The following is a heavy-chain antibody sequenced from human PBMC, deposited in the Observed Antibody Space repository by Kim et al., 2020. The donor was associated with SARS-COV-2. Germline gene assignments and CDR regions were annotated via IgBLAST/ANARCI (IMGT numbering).Heavy chain of an antibody. D-gene: IGHD5-12*01. V-gene: IGHV4-31*03. CDR3: ARDQSGYGNFDY. Sequence: SETLSLTCTVSDGSIRSGTYYWTWIRQYPGKGLEWIGYIYYSGTTYYNPSLKSRVSISLDTSNNQFSLTLSSVTAADTAVYYCARDQSGYGNFDYWGQGT. J-gene: IGHJ4*02. CDR2: IYYSGTT. CDR1: DGSIRSGTYY.